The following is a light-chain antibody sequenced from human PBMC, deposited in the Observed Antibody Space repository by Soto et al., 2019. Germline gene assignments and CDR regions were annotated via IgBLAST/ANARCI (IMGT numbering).Light chain of an antibody. CDR3: QSYDSTLSASNWV. V-gene: IGLV1-40*01. CDR2: GSR. Sequence: QSVLTQPPSVSGAPGQRVTISCTGSSSNIGAGYDVHWYQQLPGTAPRLLIYGSRDRPSGVPDRFSGSKSVTSASLAITGLQAEDEADYYCQSYDSTLSASNWVFGGGTQLTVL. CDR1: SSNIGAGYD. J-gene: IGLJ3*02.